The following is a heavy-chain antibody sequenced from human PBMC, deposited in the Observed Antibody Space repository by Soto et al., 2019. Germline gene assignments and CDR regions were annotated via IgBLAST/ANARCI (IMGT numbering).Heavy chain of an antibody. CDR2: INPGGGSA. Sequence: QVDLVQSGAEVKKPGASVTISCKASGSAITRYYIQWVRQAPGRGLEWMGIINPGGGSASYAQKFQDRVTIDKDTSTGTVYMGLRSLRTEDTAVYYCARDTSGWSLNGLDVWGPGTTVNVSS. J-gene: IGHJ6*02. CDR3: ARDTSGWSLNGLDV. CDR1: GSAITRYY. V-gene: IGHV1-46*01. D-gene: IGHD6-19*01.